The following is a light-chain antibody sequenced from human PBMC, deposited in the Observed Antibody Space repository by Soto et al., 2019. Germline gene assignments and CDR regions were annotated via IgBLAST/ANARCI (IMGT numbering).Light chain of an antibody. CDR2: GAS. Sequence: EIVLTQSPGTLSLSPGERATLSCRASQSVSSSYLAWYQQKPGQAPRLLIYGASSRATGIPDRFSGSGSGTDFTLTISRLEPEDFAVYYCQQSFFGQGTKLEIK. CDR1: QSVSSSY. CDR3: QQSF. V-gene: IGKV3-20*01. J-gene: IGKJ2*01.